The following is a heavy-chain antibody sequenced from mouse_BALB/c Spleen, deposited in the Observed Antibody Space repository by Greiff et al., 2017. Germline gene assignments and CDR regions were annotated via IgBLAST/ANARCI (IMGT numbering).Heavy chain of an antibody. J-gene: IGHJ2*01. CDR3: ARDFGGSSYEGY. CDR1: GYSITSGYY. D-gene: IGHD1-1*01. Sequence: EVQLQESGPGLVKPSQSLSLTCSVTGYSITSGYYWNWIRQFPGNKLEWMGYISYDGSNNYNPSLKNRISITRDTSKNQFFLKLNSVTTEDTATYYCARDFGGSSYEGYWGQGTTLTVSS. V-gene: IGHV3-6*02. CDR2: ISYDGSN.